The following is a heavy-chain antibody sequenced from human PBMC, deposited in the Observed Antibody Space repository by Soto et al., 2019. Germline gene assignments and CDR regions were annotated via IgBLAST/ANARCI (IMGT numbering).Heavy chain of an antibody. CDR3: AREAIWSGYYWFDP. CDR2: ISAYNGNT. Sequence: ASVKVSCKASGYTFTSYGISRVRQAPVQGLEWMGWISAYNGNTNYAQKLQGRVTMTTDTSTSTAYMELRSLRSDDTAVYYCAREAIWSGYYWFDPWGQGTLRTGSS. D-gene: IGHD3-3*01. CDR1: GYTFTSYG. J-gene: IGHJ5*02. V-gene: IGHV1-18*01.